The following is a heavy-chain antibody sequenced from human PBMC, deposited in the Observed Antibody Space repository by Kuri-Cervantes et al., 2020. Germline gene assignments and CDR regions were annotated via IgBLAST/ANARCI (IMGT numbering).Heavy chain of an antibody. CDR3: AYNYDSSGYYNFDS. D-gene: IGHD3-22*01. V-gene: IGHV4-34*01. CDR2: INHSGST. CDR1: GGSFSDYY. J-gene: IGHJ4*02. Sequence: SETLSLTCAVYGGSFSDYYWSWIRQSPGKGLEWIGEINHSGSTNYNPSLKSRVTISVDTSKNQFSLNLTSVTAADTAVYFCAYNYDSSGYYNFDSWGQGTLVTVSS.